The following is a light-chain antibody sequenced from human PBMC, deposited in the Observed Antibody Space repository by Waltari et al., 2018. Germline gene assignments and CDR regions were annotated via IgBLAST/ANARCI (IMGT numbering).Light chain of an antibody. CDR3: QQSYSTPRT. J-gene: IGKJ1*01. V-gene: IGKV1-39*01. Sequence: DIQMTQSPSSLSASVGDRVTITCRASQSISSYLNWYQQKPGKAPKRLIYAASSLQIGVPSRFSGSGSGTEFTLTISSLQPEDFAAYYCQQSYSTPRTFGQGTKVEIK. CDR1: QSISSY. CDR2: AAS.